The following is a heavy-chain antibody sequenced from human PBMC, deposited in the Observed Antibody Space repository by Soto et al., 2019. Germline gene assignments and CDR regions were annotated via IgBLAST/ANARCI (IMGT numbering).Heavy chain of an antibody. Sequence: PGGSLRLSCAASGFTFSSYSMNWVRQAPGKGLEWVSSISSSSSYIYYADSVKGRFTISRDNAKNSLYLQMNSLRAEDTAVYYCARWESGRSDAFDIWGQGTMVTVSS. V-gene: IGHV3-21*01. CDR3: ARWESGRSDAFDI. CDR2: ISSSSSYI. CDR1: GFTFSSYS. J-gene: IGHJ3*02. D-gene: IGHD1-26*01.